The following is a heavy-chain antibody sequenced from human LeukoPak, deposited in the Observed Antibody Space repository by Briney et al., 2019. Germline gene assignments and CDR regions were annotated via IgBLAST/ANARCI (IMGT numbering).Heavy chain of an antibody. CDR2: TRNKANSYTT. CDR1: GFTFSDHY. V-gene: IGHV3-72*01. Sequence: GGSLRLSCAASGFTFSDHYMDWVRQAPGKGLEWVGRTRNKANSYTTEYAASVKGRFTISRDDSKNSLYLQMNSLKTEDTAVYYCARLEKADTFEDAWGKGTTVTVSS. J-gene: IGHJ6*04. D-gene: IGHD6-25*01. CDR3: ARLEKADTFEDA.